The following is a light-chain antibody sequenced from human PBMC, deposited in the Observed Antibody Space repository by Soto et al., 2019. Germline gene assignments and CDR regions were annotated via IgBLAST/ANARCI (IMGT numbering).Light chain of an antibody. CDR1: QSISTW. CDR3: HQYNIFPYT. J-gene: IGKJ2*01. CDR2: KAS. V-gene: IGKV1-5*03. Sequence: DIQMTQSPSTLSASVGDRVTITCRASQSISTWLAWYQQKPGKAPKLLIYKASSLESGVPSRFSGSGSGTEFTLTISSLQPEDFATFYCHQYNIFPYTFGQGTKLEIK.